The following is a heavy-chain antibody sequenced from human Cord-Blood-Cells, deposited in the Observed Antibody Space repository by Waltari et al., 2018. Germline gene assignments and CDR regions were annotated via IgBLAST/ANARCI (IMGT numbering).Heavy chain of an antibody. CDR3: ARGRDSSGYYFDY. J-gene: IGHJ4*02. Sequence: QVQLQQSAAGPLKPSETLSLTCAVYGGSFCGYSSGWLRQPPGKGLEWIGEINHSGSTNYNPSLKCLVTISVDTSKNQFSLKLSSVTAADTAVYYCARGRDSSGYYFDYWGQGTLVTVSS. CDR2: INHSGST. V-gene: IGHV4-34*01. D-gene: IGHD3-22*01. CDR1: GGSFCGYS.